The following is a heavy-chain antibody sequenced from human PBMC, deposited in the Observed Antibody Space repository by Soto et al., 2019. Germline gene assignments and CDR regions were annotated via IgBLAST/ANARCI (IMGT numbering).Heavy chain of an antibody. D-gene: IGHD4-4*01. J-gene: IGHJ5*02. CDR3: ARRLQSPSWFDP. CDR1: GGSFSGYY. CDR2: INHSGST. Sequence: SETLSLTCAVYGGSFSGYYWSWIRQPPGKGLEWIGEINHSGSTNYNPSLKSRVTISVDTSKNQFSLKLSSVTAADTAVYYCARRLQSPSWFDPWGQGTLVTVSS. V-gene: IGHV4-34*01.